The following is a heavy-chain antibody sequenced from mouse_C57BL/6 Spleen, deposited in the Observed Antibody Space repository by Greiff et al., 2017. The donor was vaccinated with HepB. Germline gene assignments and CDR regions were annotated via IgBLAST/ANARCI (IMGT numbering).Heavy chain of an antibody. J-gene: IGHJ2*01. CDR1: GYTFTSYW. Sequence: QVQLQQPGAELVRPGTSVKLSCKASGYTFTSYWMHWVKQRPGQGLEWIGVIDPSDSYTNYNQKFKGKATLTVDTSSSTAYMRLSSLTSEDSAVYYCARYKIQLGFDYWGQGTTLTVSS. D-gene: IGHD4-1*02. CDR2: IDPSDSYT. CDR3: ARYKIQLGFDY. V-gene: IGHV1-59*01.